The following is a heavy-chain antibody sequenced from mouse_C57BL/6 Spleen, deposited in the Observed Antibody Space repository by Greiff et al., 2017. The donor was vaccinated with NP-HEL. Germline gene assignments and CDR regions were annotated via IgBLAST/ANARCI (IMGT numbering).Heavy chain of an antibody. Sequence: VQLKESGPELVKPGASVKISCKASGYSFTDYNMNWVKQSNGKSLEWIGVINPNYGTTSYNQKFKGKATLTVDQSSSTAYMQLNSLTSEDSAVYYCAKSAYGSSYYYAMDYWGQGTSVTVSS. CDR1: GYSFTDYN. CDR3: AKSAYGSSYYYAMDY. D-gene: IGHD1-1*01. CDR2: INPNYGTT. V-gene: IGHV1-39*01. J-gene: IGHJ4*01.